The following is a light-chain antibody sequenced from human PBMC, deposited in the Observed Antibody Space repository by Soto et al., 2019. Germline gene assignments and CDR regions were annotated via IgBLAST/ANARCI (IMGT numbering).Light chain of an antibody. Sequence: QSALTQPASVSGSPGQSITISCTGTSSDVGGYNYVSWYQQHPGKAPKLMIYKVSNRPSGVSNRFSGSKSGNTASLTISGLQAEDEADYYCSSYTSSSTPLYVFGTGTKLTV. CDR3: SSYTSSSTPLYV. V-gene: IGLV2-14*01. CDR2: KVS. CDR1: SSDVGGYNY. J-gene: IGLJ1*01.